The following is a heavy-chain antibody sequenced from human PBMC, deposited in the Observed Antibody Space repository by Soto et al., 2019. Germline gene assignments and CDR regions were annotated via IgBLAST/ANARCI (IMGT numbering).Heavy chain of an antibody. Sequence: QVQLVQSGAEVKKPGSSVKVSCKASGGTFSSYAISWVRQAPGQGLEWMGGIIPIFGTANYAQKFQGRVKISADKFTSAVYMELSSLRCEDTSVYYCAGLVMDGSGSYPNSYYYGMYVWGHGTTVTVSS. V-gene: IGHV1-69*06. CDR3: AGLVMDGSGSYPNSYYYGMYV. CDR2: IIPIFGTA. J-gene: IGHJ6*02. D-gene: IGHD3-10*01. CDR1: GGTFSSYA.